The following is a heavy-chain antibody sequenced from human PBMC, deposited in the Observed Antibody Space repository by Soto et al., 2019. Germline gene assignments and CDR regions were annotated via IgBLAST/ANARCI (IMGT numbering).Heavy chain of an antibody. J-gene: IGHJ4*02. CDR1: GYSFTNYW. Sequence: GASLKISCKGSGYSFTNYWIGWVRQMPGKGLEWMGIIYPGDSNTRYSPSFQGQVTISADKSISTAYLQWSSLKASDTAMYYCARQGFCSSTSCYTVDYWGQGTRVTVSS. V-gene: IGHV5-51*01. D-gene: IGHD2-2*02. CDR2: IYPGDSNT. CDR3: ARQGFCSSTSCYTVDY.